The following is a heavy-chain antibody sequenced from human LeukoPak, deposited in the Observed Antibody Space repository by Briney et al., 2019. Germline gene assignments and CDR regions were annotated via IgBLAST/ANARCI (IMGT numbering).Heavy chain of an antibody. CDR1: GYTFTRYV. CDR3: SRRIPTAGAQYWFYP. Sequence: SVTVSCKASGYTFTRYVIHWLRPATGQEVEWMGWMNPNSGSTGLPQELQGRVTMTRETSISTAYLELSILTSEDTAVYFCSRRIPTAGAQYWFYPWGQGTLVTVSS. V-gene: IGHV1-8*01. CDR2: MNPNSGST. D-gene: IGHD2-2*01. J-gene: IGHJ5*02.